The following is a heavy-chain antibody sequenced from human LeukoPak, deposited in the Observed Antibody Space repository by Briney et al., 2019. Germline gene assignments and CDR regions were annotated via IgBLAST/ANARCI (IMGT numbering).Heavy chain of an antibody. V-gene: IGHV3-15*01. Sequence: GGSLRLSCAASGFTFSNAWMAWVRQAPGKGLEWVGRIKSKTDGGTTDYAAPVKGRFTISRDDSKNTLYLHMNSLKTEDTAVYYCTTEIWFGEFPLDYWGQGTLVTVSS. CDR3: TTEIWFGEFPLDY. D-gene: IGHD3-10*01. J-gene: IGHJ4*02. CDR1: GFTFSNAW. CDR2: IKSKTDGGTT.